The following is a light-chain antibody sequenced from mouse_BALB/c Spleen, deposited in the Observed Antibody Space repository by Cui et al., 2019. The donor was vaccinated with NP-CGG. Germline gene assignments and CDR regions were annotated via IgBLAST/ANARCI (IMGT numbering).Light chain of an antibody. CDR1: TGAVTTSNY. J-gene: IGLJ1*01. V-gene: IGLV1*01. Sequence: QAVVSQESALTTSPGETVTLTLRSSTGAVTTSNYANWVQEKPDHLFTGLIGGTKNRAPGVPARFSGSLIGDKAALTITGAQTEDEAIYFCALWYSNHWVFGGGTKLTVL. CDR3: ALWYSNHWV. CDR2: GTK.